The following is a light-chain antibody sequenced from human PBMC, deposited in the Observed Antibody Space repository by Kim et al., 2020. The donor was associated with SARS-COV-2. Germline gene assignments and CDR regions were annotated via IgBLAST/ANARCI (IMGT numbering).Light chain of an antibody. CDR2: AND. Sequence: ELTQPPSASGTPGQRVTISCSGGNSNIGANTVNWYQHFPGTAPKLLIYANDRRPSGVPDRFSVSQSGTSASLAISGLQSEDEADYYCATWDDSLNAWVFGGGTQLTVL. V-gene: IGLV1-44*01. CDR1: NSNIGANT. J-gene: IGLJ3*02. CDR3: ATWDDSLNAWV.